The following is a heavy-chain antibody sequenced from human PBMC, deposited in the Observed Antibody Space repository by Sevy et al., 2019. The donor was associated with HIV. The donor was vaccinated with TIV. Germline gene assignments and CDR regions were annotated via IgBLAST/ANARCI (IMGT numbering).Heavy chain of an antibody. V-gene: IGHV3-23*01. CDR2: LSFGCGRI. CDR1: GFKFSKYS. D-gene: IGHD2-8*01. Sequence: GGSLRLSCATSGFKFSKYSMSWVRQAPGKGLEWVSTLSFGCGRINYADSVKGRFTISRDNSKDTVYLQMNSLRVEDTAVYFCAREGCTKPHDYWGQGTLVTVSS. CDR3: AREGCTKPHDY. J-gene: IGHJ4*02.